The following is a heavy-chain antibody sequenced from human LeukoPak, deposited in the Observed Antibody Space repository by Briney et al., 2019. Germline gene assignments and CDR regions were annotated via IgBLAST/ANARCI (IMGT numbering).Heavy chain of an antibody. J-gene: IGHJ6*02. CDR3: ARGNYDILTGYSLPNYYYGMDV. CDR2: IYYSGST. CDR1: GGSISSYY. V-gene: IGHV4-59*01. Sequence: SEALSLTCTVSGGSISSYYWSWIRQPAGKGLEWIGYIYYSGSTNYNPSLKSRVTISVDTSKNQFTLKLSSVTAADTAVYYCARGNYDILTGYSLPNYYYGMDVWGQGTTVTVSS. D-gene: IGHD3-9*01.